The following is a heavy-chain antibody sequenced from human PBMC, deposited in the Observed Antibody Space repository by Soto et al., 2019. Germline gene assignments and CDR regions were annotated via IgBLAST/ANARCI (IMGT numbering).Heavy chain of an antibody. CDR2: IYSSGST. Sequence: GGSLRLSCAASEFTVSNHYMSWVRQAPGKGLEWVSAIYSSGSTYYADSVKGRFTISRDNSKNTLYLQMNSLRAEDTAVYYCARERPTDSWGQGT. CDR3: ARERPTDS. CDR1: EFTVSNHY. V-gene: IGHV3-53*01. J-gene: IGHJ4*02.